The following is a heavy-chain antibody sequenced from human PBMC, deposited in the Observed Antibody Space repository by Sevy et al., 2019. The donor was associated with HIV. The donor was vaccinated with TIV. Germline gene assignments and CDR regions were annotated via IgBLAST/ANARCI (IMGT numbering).Heavy chain of an antibody. CDR3: AREGDPIGYCSSSSCPFDY. CDR1: GFNFSIYN. CDR2: ISRRSKYI. J-gene: IGHJ4*02. Sequence: GGSLRLSCAASGFNFSIYNMDWVRQAPGKGLEWVSSISRRSKYIFYADSVKGRFTISRDNAKNSLFLQMNSLRAEDTAVYYCAREGDPIGYCSSSSCPFDYWGQGTLVTVSS. D-gene: IGHD2-2*01. V-gene: IGHV3-21*01.